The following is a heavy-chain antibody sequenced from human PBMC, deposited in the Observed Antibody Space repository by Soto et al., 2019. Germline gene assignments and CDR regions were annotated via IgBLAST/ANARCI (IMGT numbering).Heavy chain of an antibody. CDR1: GGSISGGYY. D-gene: IGHD3-3*01. J-gene: IGHJ4*02. CDR2: IYYSGTT. V-gene: IGHV4-31*03. Sequence: PSETLSLTCTVSGGSISGGYYWSWIRQYPGKGLEWIAYIYYSGTTYYNPSLKSRVTMSVDTSKTQFSLKLSSVTAADTAVYYCARRRPEWLGTDYWGQGTLVTAPQ. CDR3: ARRRPEWLGTDY.